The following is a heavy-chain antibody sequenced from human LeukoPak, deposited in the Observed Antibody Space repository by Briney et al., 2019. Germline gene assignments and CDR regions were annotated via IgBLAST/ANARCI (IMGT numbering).Heavy chain of an antibody. V-gene: IGHV3-7*01. CDR1: GFVFSDYS. CDR2: IKQDGSEK. J-gene: IGHJ4*02. D-gene: IGHD3-22*01. Sequence: GGSLRLSCAASGFVFSDYSMNWVRQAPGKGLEWVANIKQDGSEKYYVDSVKGRFTISRDNAKNSLYLQMNSLRAEDTAVYYCARDPFDVNSSGYYYPFDYWGQGTLVTVSS. CDR3: ARDPFDVNSSGYYYPFDY.